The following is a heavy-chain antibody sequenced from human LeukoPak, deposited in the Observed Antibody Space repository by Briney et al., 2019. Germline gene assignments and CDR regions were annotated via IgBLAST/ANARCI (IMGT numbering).Heavy chain of an antibody. Sequence: GGSLRLSCAASGFSFSATWMHWVRQSPGKGLVWVARITSDGFSTTYAESVKGRFTISRDNAKNSLYLQMNSLRADDTAVYYCAKSGYNRFDYWGQGTLVTVSS. CDR1: GFSFSATW. J-gene: IGHJ4*02. CDR2: ITSDGFST. D-gene: IGHD5-24*01. CDR3: AKSGYNRFDY. V-gene: IGHV3-74*03.